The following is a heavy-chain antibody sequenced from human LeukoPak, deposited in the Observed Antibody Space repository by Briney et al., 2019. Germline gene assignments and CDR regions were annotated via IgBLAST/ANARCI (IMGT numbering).Heavy chain of an antibody. CDR1: GFTFRSYS. D-gene: IGHD2-2*01. CDR3: VRGGCTTSTCYDY. CDR2: ISRSGNTI. J-gene: IGHJ4*02. V-gene: IGHV3-48*04. Sequence: PGGSLRLSCAASGFTFRSYSMNWVRQAPGKGLECVSYISRSGNTIYYADSVKGRFTISRDNSKNTLYLEMDSLRPEDTAVYYCVRGGCTTSTCYDYWGQGTLVTVSS.